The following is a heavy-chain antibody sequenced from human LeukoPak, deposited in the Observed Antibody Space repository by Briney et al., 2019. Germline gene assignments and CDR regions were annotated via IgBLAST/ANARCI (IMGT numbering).Heavy chain of an antibody. J-gene: IGHJ3*02. Sequence: GASVTVSCKASGYTFTSYGISWVRQAPGQGLEWMGGIIPIFGTANYAQKFQGRVTITADESTSTAYMELSSLRSEDTAVYYCARGPRGSEQTDAFDIWGQGTMVTVSS. CDR2: IIPIFGTA. CDR3: ARGPRGSEQTDAFDI. D-gene: IGHD1-26*01. CDR1: GYTFTSYG. V-gene: IGHV1-69*13.